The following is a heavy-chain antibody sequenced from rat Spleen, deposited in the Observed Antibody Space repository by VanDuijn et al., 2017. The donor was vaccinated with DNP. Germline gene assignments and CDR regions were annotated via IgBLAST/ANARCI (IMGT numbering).Heavy chain of an antibody. V-gene: IGHV2S12*01. CDR1: GFSLANFG. D-gene: IGHD1-1*01. CDR2: ISSGGST. CDR3: ARHYTY. J-gene: IGHJ2*01. Sequence: QVQLKESGPGLVQPSQTLSLTCTVSGFSLANFGVSWVRQPPGKGLEWIAVISSGGSTYYNSALRSRLSITRDTSKSQVFLNVNSLQTEDTAMYFCARHYTYWGQGVMVTVSS.